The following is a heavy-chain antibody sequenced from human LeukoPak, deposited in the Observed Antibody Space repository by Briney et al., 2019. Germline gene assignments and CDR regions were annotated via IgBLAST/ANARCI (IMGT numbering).Heavy chain of an antibody. CDR2: IDHRGTA. V-gene: IGHV4-34*01. J-gene: IGHJ4*02. Sequence: SETLSLTCAVYGASYNAYYWSWIRQPPGKGLEWIGDIDHRGTATYNPSLKSRLTISADASKNQSSLKLNSVTDADTPVYYCAVGITILGVAASFDSWGQGNLVIVSS. CDR3: AVGITILGVAASFDS. D-gene: IGHD3-3*01. CDR1: GASYNAYY.